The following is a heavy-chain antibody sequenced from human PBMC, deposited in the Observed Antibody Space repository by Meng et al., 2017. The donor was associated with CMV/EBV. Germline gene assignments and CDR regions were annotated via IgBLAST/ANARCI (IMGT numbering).Heavy chain of an antibody. CDR1: GFTFSSYS. V-gene: IGHV3-21*01. CDR2: ISSSSSYI. J-gene: IGHJ6*02. D-gene: IGHD6-25*01. CDR3: ARERLSPYYYYGMDV. Sequence: GESLKISCAASGFTFSSYSMNWVRQAPGKGLEWVSSISSSSSYIYYADSVKGRFTISRDNAKNSLYLQMNSLGAEDTAVYYCARERLSPYYYYGMDVWGQGTTVTVSS.